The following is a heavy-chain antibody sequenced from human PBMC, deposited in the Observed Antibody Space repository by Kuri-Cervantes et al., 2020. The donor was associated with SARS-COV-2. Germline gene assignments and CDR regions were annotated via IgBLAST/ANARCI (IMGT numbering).Heavy chain of an antibody. J-gene: IGHJ5*02. D-gene: IGHD6-13*01. V-gene: IGHV1-8*02. Sequence: ASVKVSCKASGYTFTSYDINWVRQATGQGLEWMGWMNPTSGNTGYAQKFHGRVTMTRNPTISTAYMELSSLRSEDTAVYYFARDRGIAAAGTNRFDPWGQGTLVTVSS. CDR3: ARDRGIAAAGTNRFDP. CDR2: MNPTSGNT. CDR1: GYTFTSYD.